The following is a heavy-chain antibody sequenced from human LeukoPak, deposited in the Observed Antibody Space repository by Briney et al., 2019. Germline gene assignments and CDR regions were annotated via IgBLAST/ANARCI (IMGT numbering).Heavy chain of an antibody. CDR1: GYSFTSYW. V-gene: IGHV5-51*01. D-gene: IGHD6-19*01. CDR3: AGRGYSSGWYTGWYFDL. CDR2: IYPGDSDT. Sequence: GESLKISCKGSGYSFTSYWIGWVRQMPGKGLEWMGIIYPGDSDTRYSPSFQGQVTISADKSISTAYLQWSSLKASDTAMYYCAGRGYSSGWYTGWYFDLWGQGTLVTVSS. J-gene: IGHJ2*01.